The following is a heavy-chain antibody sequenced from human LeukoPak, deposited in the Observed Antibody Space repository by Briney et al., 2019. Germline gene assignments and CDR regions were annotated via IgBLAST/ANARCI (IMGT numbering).Heavy chain of an antibody. CDR3: VLSAFASGSFL. CDR1: GGTFSSYA. CDR2: IIPIFGTA. J-gene: IGHJ4*02. D-gene: IGHD1-26*01. Sequence: ASVKVSCKASGGTFSSYAISWVRQAPGQGLEWMGGIIPIFGTANYAQKFQGRVTITTDESTSTAYMELSSLRSEDTAVYYCVLSAFASGSFLWGQGTLVTVSS. V-gene: IGHV1-69*05.